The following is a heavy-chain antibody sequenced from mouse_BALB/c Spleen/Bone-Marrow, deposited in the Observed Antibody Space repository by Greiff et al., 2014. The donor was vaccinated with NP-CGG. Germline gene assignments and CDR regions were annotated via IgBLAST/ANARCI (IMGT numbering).Heavy chain of an antibody. V-gene: IGHV14-3*02. CDR1: GFNIKDTF. Sequence: EVKLVESGAGLVKPGASVKLSCTGSGFNIKDTFMHWVKQRPEQGLEWIGRIDPANGNTKYDPKFQGKATITADTSSNTAYLHLTSLTSEDTAVYYCTRGEDYWGQGTTHAVSS. CDR3: TRGEDY. J-gene: IGHJ2*01. CDR2: IDPANGNT.